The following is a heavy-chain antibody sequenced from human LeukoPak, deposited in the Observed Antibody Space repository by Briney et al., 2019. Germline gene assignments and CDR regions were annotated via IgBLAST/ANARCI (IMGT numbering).Heavy chain of an antibody. V-gene: IGHV4-34*01. J-gene: IGHJ6*03. CDR2: MNHSGST. D-gene: IGHD3-3*01. Sequence: SETLSLTCAVYGGSFSGYYWSWIRQPPGKGLEWIGEMNHSGSTNYNPSLKSRVTISVDTSKNQFSLKLSSVTAADTAVYYCARDQRYDFWSGYFGYYYYMDVWGKGTTVTVSS. CDR3: ARDQRYDFWSGYFGYYYYMDV. CDR1: GGSFSGYY.